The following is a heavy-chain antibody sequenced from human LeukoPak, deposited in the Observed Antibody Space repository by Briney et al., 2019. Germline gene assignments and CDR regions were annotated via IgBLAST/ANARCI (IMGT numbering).Heavy chain of an antibody. CDR2: IYYSGST. Sequence: TPSETLSLTCTVSGGSISSSSYYWSWIRQPPGKGLEWIGYIYYSGSTNYNPSLKSRVTISVDTSKNQFSLKLSSVTAADTAVYYCARDIYGDYGPGWFDPWGQGTLVTVSS. D-gene: IGHD4-17*01. CDR1: GGSISSSSYY. CDR3: ARDIYGDYGPGWFDP. J-gene: IGHJ5*02. V-gene: IGHV4-61*01.